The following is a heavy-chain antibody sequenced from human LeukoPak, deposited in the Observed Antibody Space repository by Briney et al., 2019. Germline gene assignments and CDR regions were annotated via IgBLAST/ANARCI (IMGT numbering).Heavy chain of an antibody. CDR2: ISGSGGST. J-gene: IGHJ4*02. CDR3: AKPRGSSGYYDY. V-gene: IGHV3-23*01. CDR1: GFTMSHYG. Sequence: GGSLRLSCAASGFTMSHYGVSWVRQAPGKGLEWVSAISGSGGSTYYADSVKGRFTISRDNSKNTLYLQMNSLRAEDTAVYYCAKPRGSSGYYDYWGQGTLVTVSS. D-gene: IGHD3-22*01.